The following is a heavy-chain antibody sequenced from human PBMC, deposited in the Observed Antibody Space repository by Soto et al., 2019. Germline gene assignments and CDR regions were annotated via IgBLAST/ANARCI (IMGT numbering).Heavy chain of an antibody. Sequence: LRLSCAASGFTFSSYAVHWVRQAPGRGLEWVALISFDGTNKYYADSVKGRFTISRDDSKNTLYLQINSLRDEDTAVYYCARDGAVADFDYWGQGTLVTVSS. D-gene: IGHD6-19*01. J-gene: IGHJ4*02. CDR3: ARDGAVADFDY. CDR1: GFTFSSYA. V-gene: IGHV3-30-3*01. CDR2: ISFDGTNK.